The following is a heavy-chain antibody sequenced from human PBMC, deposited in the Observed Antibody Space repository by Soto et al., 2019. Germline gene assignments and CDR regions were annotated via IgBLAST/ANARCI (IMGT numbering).Heavy chain of an antibody. J-gene: IGHJ4*02. CDR2: ISYDGSNK. CDR3: ARNFNYYDSSGYYYDPLGY. D-gene: IGHD3-22*01. Sequence: PGGSLRLSCAASGFTFSSYAMSSVRQAPGKGLEWLAVISYDGSNKYYADSVEGRFTISRDNYKNTLYLQMSRLRIEDTAVYYCARNFNYYDSSGYYYDPLGYWGQGTLVTVSS. V-gene: IGHV3-30-3*01. CDR1: GFTFSSYA.